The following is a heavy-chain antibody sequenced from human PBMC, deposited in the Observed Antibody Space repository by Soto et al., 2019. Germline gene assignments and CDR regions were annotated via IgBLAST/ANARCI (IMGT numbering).Heavy chain of an antibody. D-gene: IGHD6-19*01. J-gene: IGHJ5*02. CDR3: ARHPIAVADNWFDP. CDR2: IKQDGSEK. CDR1: GFTFSSYW. Sequence: PGGSLRLSCAASGFTFSSYWMSWVRQAPGKGLEWVANIKQDGSEKYYVDSVKGRFTIARDNAKNSLYLQMNSLRAEDTAVYYCARHPIAVADNWFDPWGQGTLVTVYS. V-gene: IGHV3-7*03.